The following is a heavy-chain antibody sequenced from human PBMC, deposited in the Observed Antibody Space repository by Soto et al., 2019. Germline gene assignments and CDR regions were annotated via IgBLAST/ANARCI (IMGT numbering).Heavy chain of an antibody. J-gene: IGHJ5*02. CDR3: ARSRSITMIVAEGNWFDP. D-gene: IGHD3-22*01. CDR1: GGTFSSYA. CDR2: IIPIFGTA. Sequence: GASVKVSCKASGGTFSSYAISWVRQAPGQGLEWMGGIIPIFGTANYAQKFQGRVTITADESTSTAYMELSSLRSEDTAVYYCARSRSITMIVAEGNWFDPWGQGTLVTVSS. V-gene: IGHV1-69*13.